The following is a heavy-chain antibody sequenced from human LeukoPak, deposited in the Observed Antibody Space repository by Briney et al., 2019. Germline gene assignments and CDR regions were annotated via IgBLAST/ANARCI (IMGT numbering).Heavy chain of an antibody. V-gene: IGHV3-23*01. Sequence: PGGSLRLSCAASGFTFEASAMSWVRQAPGKGLECVSAISGSGGSTYYADSVKGRFTISRDNSKNTLYLQMNSLRAEDTAVYYCAKVLWFGELYYFDYWGQGTLVTVSS. J-gene: IGHJ4*02. CDR3: AKVLWFGELYYFDY. CDR2: ISGSGGST. D-gene: IGHD3-10*01. CDR1: GFTFEASA.